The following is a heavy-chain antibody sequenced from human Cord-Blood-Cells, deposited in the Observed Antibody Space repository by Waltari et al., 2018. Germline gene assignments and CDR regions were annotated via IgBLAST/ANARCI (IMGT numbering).Heavy chain of an antibody. CDR2: IYYSAST. Sequence: QLQLQESGPGLVKPSETLSLTCTVSGGSISSSSYYWGWIRQPPEKGLEWIGSIYYSASTYYNPSRKSRVTISVDTSKNQFSLKLSSVTAADTAVYYCASPYYDFWSGYYQEAFDIWGQGTMVTVSS. CDR3: ASPYYDFWSGYYQEAFDI. D-gene: IGHD3-3*01. CDR1: GGSISSSSYY. J-gene: IGHJ3*02. V-gene: IGHV4-39*01.